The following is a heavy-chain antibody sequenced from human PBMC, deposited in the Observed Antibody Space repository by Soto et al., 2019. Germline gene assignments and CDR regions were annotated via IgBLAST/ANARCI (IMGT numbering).Heavy chain of an antibody. Sequence: GGSLRLSCAASGFTLSSYGMHWVRQAPGKGLEWVAVIWYDGSNKYYADSVKGRFTISRDNSKNTLYLQMNSLRAEDTAVYYCARSKVVVAATLAYDAFDIWGQGTMVTVSS. CDR3: ARSKVVVAATLAYDAFDI. D-gene: IGHD2-15*01. CDR2: IWYDGSNK. CDR1: GFTLSSYG. V-gene: IGHV3-33*01. J-gene: IGHJ3*02.